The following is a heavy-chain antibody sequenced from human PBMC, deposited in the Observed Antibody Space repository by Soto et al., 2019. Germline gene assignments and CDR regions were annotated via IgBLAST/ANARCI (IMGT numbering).Heavy chain of an antibody. V-gene: IGHV3-23*01. Sequence: EVQLLESGGGLVQPGGSLRLSCAASGFTFSSYAMSWVRRPPGKGLGWVSAISGGGGSTYYADSVKGRFTISRDNSKNTLYLQMNSLRAEDTAVYYCAKVEGATSADYWGQGTLVTVSS. D-gene: IGHD1-26*01. CDR2: ISGGGGST. CDR1: GFTFSSYA. CDR3: AKVEGATSADY. J-gene: IGHJ4*02.